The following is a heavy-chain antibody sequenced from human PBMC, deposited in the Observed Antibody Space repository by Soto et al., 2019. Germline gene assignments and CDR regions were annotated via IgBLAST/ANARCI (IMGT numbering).Heavy chain of an antibody. J-gene: IGHJ4*02. CDR3: AKERSSSSWYYFDY. D-gene: IGHD6-13*01. V-gene: IGHV3-30*18. Sequence: HPGGSLRLSCAASGFTFSSYGMHWVRQAPGKGLEWVAVISYDGSNKYYADSVKGRFTISRDNSKNTLYLQMNSLRAEDTAVYYCAKERSSSSWYYFDYWGQGTLVTVSS. CDR1: GFTFSSYG. CDR2: ISYDGSNK.